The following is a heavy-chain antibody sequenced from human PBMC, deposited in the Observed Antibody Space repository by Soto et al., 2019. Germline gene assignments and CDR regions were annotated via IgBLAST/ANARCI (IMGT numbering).Heavy chain of an antibody. Sequence: QVQLVQSGAEVKKPESSVRVSCKASGGTFNSYAITWVRQAPGQGLEWMGGTIPMFGTTNYAEKFQGRVTITAAESTNTAYMELSSLRSEDTAVYYCTRCGIRYHSIGYYLGIDGMDVW. J-gene: IGHJ6*01. CDR2: TIPMFGTT. CDR1: GGTFNSYA. CDR3: TRCGIRYHSIGYYLGIDGMDV. D-gene: IGHD3-22*01. V-gene: IGHV1-69*12.